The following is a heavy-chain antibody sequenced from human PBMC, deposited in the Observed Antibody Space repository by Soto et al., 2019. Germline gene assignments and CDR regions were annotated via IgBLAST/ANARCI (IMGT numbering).Heavy chain of an antibody. J-gene: IGHJ5*02. Sequence: QVLLVQSGAEVKKPGASVNVSCKASGYSFNNYGLAWVRQAPGQGLEWLGWISPNSLYANYAQRFQGRVTMAPDSSTGTAYMELRSLRSDDTAVYFWARDIYERPEGAGIRHWFDPWGQGTLVTVSS. CDR3: ARDIYERPEGAGIRHWFDP. CDR2: ISPNSLYA. V-gene: IGHV1-18*01. CDR1: GYSFNNYG. D-gene: IGHD6-13*01.